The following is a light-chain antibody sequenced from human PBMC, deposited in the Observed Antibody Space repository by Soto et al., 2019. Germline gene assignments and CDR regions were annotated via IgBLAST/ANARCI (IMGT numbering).Light chain of an antibody. V-gene: IGKV3-20*01. J-gene: IGKJ2*03. CDR2: GAS. Sequence: EIVLTQSPGTVSLSPGERATLSCRASQSVSSRNLAWYRQKPGQAPSLRIFGASNRATGIPDRFSASGSGTDLTLTIGTLEPADCAFYYCLRYGDSPPAYCFGQGIKLEIK. CDR1: QSVSSRN. CDR3: LRYGDSPPAYC.